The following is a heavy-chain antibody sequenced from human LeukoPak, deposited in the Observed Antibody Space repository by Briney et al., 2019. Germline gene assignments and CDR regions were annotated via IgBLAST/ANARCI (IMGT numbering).Heavy chain of an antibody. J-gene: IGHJ4*02. Sequence: ASVNVSCKASGYTFTSYAMHWVRQAPGQRLEWMGWINAGNGNTKYSQKFQGRVTITRDTSASTAYMGLSSLRSEDTAVYYCARVPRYSSSWYGALDYWGQGTLVTVSS. CDR3: ARVPRYSSSWYGALDY. CDR1: GYTFTSYA. CDR2: INAGNGNT. D-gene: IGHD6-13*01. V-gene: IGHV1-3*01.